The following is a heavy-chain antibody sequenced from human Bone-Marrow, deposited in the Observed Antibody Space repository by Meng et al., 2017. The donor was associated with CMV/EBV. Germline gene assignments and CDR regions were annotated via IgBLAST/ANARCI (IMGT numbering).Heavy chain of an antibody. CDR3: ARTKVTDQEDYFDY. Sequence: GESLKISCVVSGFTVSMNHMSWVRQAPGKGLEWVSIIYSDGSGGKKYYADSMKGRFTISRDNSHNTLYLQVNSLRADDTAVYYCARTKVTDQEDYFDYWGQGTQVT. J-gene: IGHJ4*02. CDR2: IYSDGSGGKK. V-gene: IGHV3-53*01. CDR1: GFTVSMNH. D-gene: IGHD3-10*01.